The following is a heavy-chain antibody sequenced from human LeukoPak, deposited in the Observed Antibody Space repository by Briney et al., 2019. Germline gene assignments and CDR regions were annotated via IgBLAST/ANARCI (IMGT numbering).Heavy chain of an antibody. CDR3: ARSPLLVRGLSMCDF. J-gene: IGHJ4*02. D-gene: IGHD3-10*02. CDR2: VDHSGST. CDR1: GGSITSYY. V-gene: IGHV4-59*01. Sequence: PSETLSLTCSVSGGSITSYYWRWIRQPPEKGLEWIGYVDHSGSTNYNPSLKSRVTISVDTSKNQFSLKLSYVTAADTAVYFCARSPLLVRGLSMCDFWGQGTRVTVSS.